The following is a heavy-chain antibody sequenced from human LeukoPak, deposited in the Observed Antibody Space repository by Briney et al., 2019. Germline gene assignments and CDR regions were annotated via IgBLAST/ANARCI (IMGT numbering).Heavy chain of an antibody. V-gene: IGHV3-7*01. CDR2: IKQDGSEK. CDR1: GFTFSSYA. Sequence: GGSLRLSCAASGFTFSSYAMHWVRQAPGKGLEWVANIKQDGSEKYYVDSVKGRFTISRDNAKNSLYLQMNSLRAEDTAVYYCARDGNYGDYSLFFGDWGQGTLVTVSS. CDR3: ARDGNYGDYSLFFGD. D-gene: IGHD4-17*01. J-gene: IGHJ4*02.